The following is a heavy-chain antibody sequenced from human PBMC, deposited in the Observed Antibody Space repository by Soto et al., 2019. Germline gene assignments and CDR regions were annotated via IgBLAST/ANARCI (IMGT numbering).Heavy chain of an antibody. CDR2: IIPMLGMS. J-gene: IGHJ4*02. CDR3: ATSYGSGRAHFDS. Sequence: QVQLVQSGAEVTKPGSSVTVSCTASGDTFSRSTLSWVRQAPGQRLEWMGRIIPMLGMSNSALKFQGRLTISADTSTHKVYMHLKRLRSDDTAVYYGATSYGSGRAHFDSWGQGTLVTVSS. V-gene: IGHV1-69*02. CDR1: GDTFSRST. D-gene: IGHD3-10*01.